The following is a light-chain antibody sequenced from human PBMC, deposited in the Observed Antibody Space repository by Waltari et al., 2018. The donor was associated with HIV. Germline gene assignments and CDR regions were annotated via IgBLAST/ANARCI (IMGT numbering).Light chain of an antibody. J-gene: IGLJ2*01. CDR1: NVGDTY. Sequence: SYELTQPPSVSVSPGQTASTTCSGDNVGDTYASWYQQKPGQSPVLVIYQNSKRPSGIPERFSGSNSGDTATLTISGTQAVDEADYYCQAWDSSSAVVFGGGTKLTVL. CDR3: QAWDSSSAVV. CDR2: QNS. V-gene: IGLV3-1*01.